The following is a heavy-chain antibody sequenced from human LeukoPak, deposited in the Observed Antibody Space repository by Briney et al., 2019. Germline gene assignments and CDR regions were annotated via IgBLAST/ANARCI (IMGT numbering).Heavy chain of an antibody. CDR1: GFTFDDYA. D-gene: IGHD4-23*01. CDR3: AKDVGYGGDGDYWYFDL. Sequence: PGRSLRLSCAASGFTFDDYAMHWVRQAPGKGLEWVSGISWNSGSVGYADSVKGRFTISRDNAKNSLYLQMNSLRAEDTALYYCAKDVGYGGDGDYWYFDLWGRGTLVTVSS. V-gene: IGHV3-9*01. CDR2: ISWNSGSV. J-gene: IGHJ2*01.